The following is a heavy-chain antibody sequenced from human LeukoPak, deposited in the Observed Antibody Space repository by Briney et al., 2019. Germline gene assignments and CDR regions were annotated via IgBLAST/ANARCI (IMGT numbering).Heavy chain of an antibody. D-gene: IGHD6-13*01. V-gene: IGHV4-34*01. J-gene: IGHJ6*02. Sequence: SETLSLTCAVYGGSFSGYYWSWIRQPPGKGLEWIGEINHSGSTNYNPSLKSRVTISVDTSKNQFSLKLSSMTAADTAVYYCASDSSYGMDVWGQGTTVTVSS. CDR1: GGSFSGYY. CDR3: ASDSSYGMDV. CDR2: INHSGST.